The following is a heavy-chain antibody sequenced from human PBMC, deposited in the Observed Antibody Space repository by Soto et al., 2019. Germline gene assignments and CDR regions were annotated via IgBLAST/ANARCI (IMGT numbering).Heavy chain of an antibody. D-gene: IGHD1-26*01. CDR3: AGRYGSAIDY. Sequence: QVQLQESGPGLVKPSETLSLTCTVSGGTISSWYWSWIRQPPGKGLEWIGYIYYSGSTNCNPSLKSRVTIPVDTSKNQFSLKLSSVTAADTAVYYCAGRYGSAIDYWGQGTLVTVSS. CDR1: GGTISSWY. V-gene: IGHV4-59*08. J-gene: IGHJ4*02. CDR2: IYYSGST.